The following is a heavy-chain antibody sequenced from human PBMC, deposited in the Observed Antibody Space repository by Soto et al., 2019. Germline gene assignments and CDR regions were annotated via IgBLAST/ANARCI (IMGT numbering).Heavy chain of an antibody. CDR3: ARDSGRRYCSSTSCYSDWSDP. Sequence: GGSLRLSCAASGFTFSSYAMHRVRQAPGKGLEWVAFISYDGSNKYYVDSVKGRFTISRXNSKNTLYLQMNSLRAEDTAVYYCARDSGRRYCSSTSCYSDWSDPWGQGTLVTVSS. CDR2: ISYDGSNK. J-gene: IGHJ5*02. CDR1: GFTFSSYA. V-gene: IGHV3-30-3*01. D-gene: IGHD2-2*02.